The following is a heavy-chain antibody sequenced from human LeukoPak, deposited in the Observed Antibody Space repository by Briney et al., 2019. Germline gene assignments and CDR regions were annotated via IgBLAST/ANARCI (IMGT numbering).Heavy chain of an antibody. V-gene: IGHV1-69*01. D-gene: IGHD2-2*02. Sequence: SVKVSCKASGGTFSSYAISLVRQAPGQGLEWMGGIIPIFGTANYAQKFQGRVTITADESTSTAYMELSSLRSEDTAVYYCAKLWTDCSSTSCYTPYFDYWGQGTLVTVSS. CDR3: AKLWTDCSSTSCYTPYFDY. J-gene: IGHJ4*02. CDR1: GGTFSSYA. CDR2: IIPIFGTA.